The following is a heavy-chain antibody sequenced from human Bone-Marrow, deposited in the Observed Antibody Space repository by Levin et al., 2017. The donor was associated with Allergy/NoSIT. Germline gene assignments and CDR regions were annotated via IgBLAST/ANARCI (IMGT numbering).Heavy chain of an antibody. CDR3: AKYQDYIYDPSRLSYYYYGLDV. CDR2: INGGGGNT. J-gene: IGHJ6*02. Sequence: GGSLRLSCEASGLIFGSFDMSWVRQSPGKGLEWVSGINGGGGNTYYANSVKGRFTISRDNSKSTLYLEMNSLRAEDTATYYCAKYQDYIYDPSRLSYYYYGLDVWGQGTTVTVSS. CDR1: GLIFGSFD. D-gene: IGHD5-18*01. V-gene: IGHV3-23*01.